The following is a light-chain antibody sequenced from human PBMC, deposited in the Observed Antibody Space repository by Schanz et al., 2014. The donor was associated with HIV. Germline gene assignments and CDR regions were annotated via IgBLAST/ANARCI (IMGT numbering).Light chain of an antibody. J-gene: IGKJ1*01. CDR1: QSISSE. V-gene: IGKV1-5*03. CDR2: EAS. Sequence: DIQVTQSPSTLSASVGDRVSLTCRSSQSISSELAWYQQKPGSAPKLLIYEASTLETGVPSRFSGSGSGTEFTLAISGLQPEDFATYFCQQYQTYPMWTFGQGTKVEIK. CDR3: QQYQTYPMWT.